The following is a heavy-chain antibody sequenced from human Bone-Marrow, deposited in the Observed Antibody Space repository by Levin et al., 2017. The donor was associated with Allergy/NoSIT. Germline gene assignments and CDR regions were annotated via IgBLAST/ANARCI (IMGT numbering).Heavy chain of an antibody. Sequence: GESLKISCAPSGFTFKNYAMHWVRQAPGKGLEWMAVISYDGRNRYYANSVKGRFTISRDNSKNSLHLQIYSLRGEDTAVYYCARGLAYTTAWFALDYFDYWGQGTLVTVSS. CDR1: GFTFKNYA. J-gene: IGHJ4*02. D-gene: IGHD6-19*01. V-gene: IGHV3-30*04. CDR2: ISYDGRNR. CDR3: ARGLAYTTAWFALDYFDY.